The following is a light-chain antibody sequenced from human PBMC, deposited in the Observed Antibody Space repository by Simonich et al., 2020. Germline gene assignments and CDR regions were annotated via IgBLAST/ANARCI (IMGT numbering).Light chain of an antibody. J-gene: IGKJ5*01. V-gene: IGKV1-NL1*01. CDR3: QQYYSTPIT. Sequence: DIQMTQSPSSLSASVGDRVTITCRASQGISNSLAWYQQKPGKAPKLLLYAASRLESVVPSRVSGSGSGTDYTLTISSLQPEDFATYYCQQYYSTPITFGQGTRLEIK. CDR2: AAS. CDR1: QGISNS.